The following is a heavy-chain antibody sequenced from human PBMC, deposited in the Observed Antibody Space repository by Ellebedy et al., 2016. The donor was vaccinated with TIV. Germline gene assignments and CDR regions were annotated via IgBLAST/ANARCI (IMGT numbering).Heavy chain of an antibody. CDR2: VYYTGTT. V-gene: IGHV4-59*01. CDR1: GGSITSYF. J-gene: IGHJ5*02. Sequence: MPSETLSLTCNVSGGSITSYFWTWIRQTPGKGLEWIGYVYYTGTTDYNPSLSSRVTISIDTSKSQFSLRLNSVTAADTAVYYCAREGIVATMFIDPWGQGTLVIVSS. CDR3: AREGIVATMFIDP. D-gene: IGHD5-12*01.